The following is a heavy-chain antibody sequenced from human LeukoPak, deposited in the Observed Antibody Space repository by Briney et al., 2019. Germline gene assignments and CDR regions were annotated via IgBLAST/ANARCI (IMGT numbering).Heavy chain of an antibody. CDR2: ISYDGSNK. Sequence: GGSLRLSCAASGFTFSSYAMHWVRQAPGKGLEWVAVISYDGSNKYYADSVKGRFTISRDNSKNTLYLQMNSLRAEDTAVYYWASGRLDRFYLFGRGTPRAGVFAEWGKETLVPLP. J-gene: IGHJ4*02. V-gene: IGHV3-30*01. D-gene: IGHD3-3*01. CDR3: ASGRLDRFYLFGRGTPRAGVFAE. CDR1: GFTFSSYA.